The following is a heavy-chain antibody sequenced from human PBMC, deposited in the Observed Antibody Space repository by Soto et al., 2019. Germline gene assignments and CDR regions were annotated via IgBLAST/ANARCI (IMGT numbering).Heavy chain of an antibody. CDR2: IYYSGST. D-gene: IGHD3-22*01. Sequence: QVQLQESGPGLVKSSETLSLTCTVSGGSISSYYWSWIRQPPGKGLEWIGDIYYSGSTNYNPSLKSRVTISVDTSKNQFSLKLSSVTAADTAVYYCARLDYYDSTGTIDYWGQGTLVTVSS. CDR1: GGSISSYY. J-gene: IGHJ4*02. V-gene: IGHV4-59*01. CDR3: ARLDYYDSTGTIDY.